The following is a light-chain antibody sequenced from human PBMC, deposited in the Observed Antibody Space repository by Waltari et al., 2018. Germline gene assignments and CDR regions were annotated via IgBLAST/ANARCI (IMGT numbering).Light chain of an antibody. Sequence: DIQMTQSPSTLSASVGDRVTITCRASQSVSGWLAWYQQKPGTAPKLLIYDASSLESGVPSRFRGSGSATEFTLTISSLQPDDFATYYCQQYDNYSPTTFGQGTKVEVK. CDR2: DAS. CDR1: QSVSGW. V-gene: IGKV1-5*01. CDR3: QQYDNYSPTT. J-gene: IGKJ1*01.